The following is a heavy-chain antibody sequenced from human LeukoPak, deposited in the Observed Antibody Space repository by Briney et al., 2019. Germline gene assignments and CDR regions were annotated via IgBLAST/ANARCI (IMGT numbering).Heavy chain of an antibody. Sequence: ASVKVSCKASGYTFTSYGISWVRQAPGQGLEWIGWISAYNGNTNYAQKLQGRVTMTTDTSTSTAYMELRSLRSDDTAVYYCARVYCGGDCPRGGAFDIWGQGTMVTVSS. CDR2: ISAYNGNT. J-gene: IGHJ3*02. V-gene: IGHV1-18*01. CDR1: GYTFTSYG. D-gene: IGHD2-21*02. CDR3: ARVYCGGDCPRGGAFDI.